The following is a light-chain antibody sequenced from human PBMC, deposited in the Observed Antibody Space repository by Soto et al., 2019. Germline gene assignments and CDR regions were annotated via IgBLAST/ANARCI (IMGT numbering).Light chain of an antibody. CDR3: SSYTSSSTLYV. V-gene: IGLV2-14*01. Sequence: QSVLTQPASVSGSPGQSITISGTGTSSDVGGYNYVSWYQQHPGKAPKLMIYEVSNRPSGVSNRFSGPKSGNTASLTISGLQAEDEDDYYCSSYTSSSTLYVFGTGTKVTVL. J-gene: IGLJ1*01. CDR1: SSDVGGYNY. CDR2: EVS.